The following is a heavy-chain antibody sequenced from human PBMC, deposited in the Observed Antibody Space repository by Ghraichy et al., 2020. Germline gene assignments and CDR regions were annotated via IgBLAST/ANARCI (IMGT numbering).Heavy chain of an antibody. V-gene: IGHV1-46*01. D-gene: IGHD1-1*01. J-gene: IGHJ4*02. CDR1: GYIFTTYY. CDR3: VRAGGTYLQPTDS. Sequence: ASVKVSCKASGYIFTTYYLHWVRQAPGQGLEWMGIINPSGDATTYAQKFQGRVTMTRDTSTSTVYMELSSLRSEDMAVYYCVRAGGTYLQPTDSWGQGTLVTVSS. CDR2: INPSGDAT.